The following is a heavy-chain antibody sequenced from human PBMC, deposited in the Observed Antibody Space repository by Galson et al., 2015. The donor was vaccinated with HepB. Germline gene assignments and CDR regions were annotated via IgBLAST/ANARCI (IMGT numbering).Heavy chain of an antibody. J-gene: IGHJ6*03. CDR3: ARRRTGGGATYYYDSSGYDYYYYMDV. D-gene: IGHD3-22*01. CDR2: IYPGDSDT. V-gene: IGHV5-51*03. CDR1: GYSFTSYW. Sequence: QSGAEVKKPGESLKISCKGSGYSFTSYWIGWVRQMPGKGLEWMGIIYPGDSDTRYSPSFQGQVTISADKSISTAYLQWSSLKASDTAMYYCARRRTGGGATYYYDSSGYDYYYYMDVWGKGTTVTVSS.